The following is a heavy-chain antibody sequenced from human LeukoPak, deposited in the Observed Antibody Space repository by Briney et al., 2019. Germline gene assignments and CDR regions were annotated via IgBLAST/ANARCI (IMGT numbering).Heavy chain of an antibody. Sequence: PGGSLRLSCVASGFTFSTYAMNWVRQAPGKGLEWVAAISGSSTGTYYADSVRGRFTISRDNSKNTLHLQMNSLRAEDTAVYYCAKGPLIEVAGTTWDYWGQGTLVTVSS. CDR3: AKGPLIEVAGTTWDY. V-gene: IGHV3-23*01. CDR1: GFTFSTYA. CDR2: ISGSSTGT. J-gene: IGHJ4*02. D-gene: IGHD6-19*01.